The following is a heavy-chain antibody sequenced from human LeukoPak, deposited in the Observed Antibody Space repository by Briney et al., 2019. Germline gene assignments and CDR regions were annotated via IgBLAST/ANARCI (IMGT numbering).Heavy chain of an antibody. J-gene: IGHJ4*02. CDR1: GFTFSIYA. Sequence: PGGSLRLSCAASGFTFSIYAMSWVRQAPGKGLEWVSAIDASRGSTYYADSVKGRFTISRDISKNTLYLQMNNLRVEDTAVYYCAKEPFRGGGYNLDYWGQGTLVTVSS. CDR2: IDASRGST. V-gene: IGHV3-23*01. D-gene: IGHD5-24*01. CDR3: AKEPFRGGGYNLDY.